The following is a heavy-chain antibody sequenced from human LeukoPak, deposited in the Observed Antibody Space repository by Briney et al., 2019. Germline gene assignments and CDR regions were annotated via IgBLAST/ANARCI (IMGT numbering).Heavy chain of an antibody. Sequence: PGGSLRLSCAASGFTVSSNYVSWVRQAPGKGLERVSVIYSGGSTYYADSVKGRFTISRDNSKNTLYLQMNSLRAEDTAVYYCARSIAAAGTIDYWGQGTLVTVSS. CDR1: GFTVSSNY. D-gene: IGHD6-13*01. CDR2: IYSGGST. V-gene: IGHV3-66*01. CDR3: ARSIAAAGTIDY. J-gene: IGHJ4*02.